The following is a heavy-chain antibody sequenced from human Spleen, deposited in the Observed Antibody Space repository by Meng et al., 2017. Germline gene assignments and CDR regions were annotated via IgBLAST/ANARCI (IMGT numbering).Heavy chain of an antibody. CDR1: AYTFTSYY. V-gene: IGHV1-46*01. CDR3: ARDLSGDSSNY. D-gene: IGHD3-22*01. Sequence: QVQRVQSGAEVKKPGASVKVSCKASAYTFTSYYVHWVRQAPGQGLEWMGMVNPSGGSTTYAQKFQGRVTMTRDTSTSTVYMELSSLKSEDTALYYCARDLSGDSSNYWGQGTLVTVSS. CDR2: VNPSGGST. J-gene: IGHJ4*02.